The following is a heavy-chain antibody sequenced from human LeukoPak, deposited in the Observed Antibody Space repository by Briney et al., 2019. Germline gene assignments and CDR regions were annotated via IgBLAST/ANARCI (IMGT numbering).Heavy chain of an antibody. CDR2: TYVGGRT. CDR3: ASTSGYTHYYFDY. CDR1: GFTVSGNY. D-gene: IGHD5-12*01. V-gene: IGHV3-53*01. J-gene: IGHJ4*02. Sequence: GGSLRLSCAASGFTVSGNYMSWVRQAPVKGLDWVSVTYVGGRTYYADSVKGRFTISRDNSKNTLYLQMNSLRAEDTAVYYCASTSGYTHYYFDYWGQGTLVTVSS.